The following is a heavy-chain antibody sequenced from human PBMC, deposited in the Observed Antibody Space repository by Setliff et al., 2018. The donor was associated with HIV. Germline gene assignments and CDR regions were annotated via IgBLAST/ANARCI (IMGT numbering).Heavy chain of an antibody. CDR2: IYIGDSDT. CDR3: ASGSGIDWFDP. CDR1: GYRFTSYW. Sequence: GESLTISCKGSGYRFTSYWIDWVRQTPGKGLEWMGIIYIGDSDTRYSPSFQGQVTISADKSTSTAYLQWTSLKASDSAMYYCASGSGIDWFDPWGQGTLVTVSS. J-gene: IGHJ5*02. D-gene: IGHD3-10*01. V-gene: IGHV5-51*01.